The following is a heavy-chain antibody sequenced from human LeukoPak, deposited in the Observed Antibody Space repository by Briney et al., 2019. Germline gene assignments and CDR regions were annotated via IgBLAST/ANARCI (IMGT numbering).Heavy chain of an antibody. J-gene: IGHJ4*02. CDR3: AKDRYSGSSYFDY. V-gene: IGHV3-30*18. D-gene: IGHD1-26*01. CDR2: ISYDGSYK. CDR1: GFSFSNYE. Sequence: GRSLRLSCAASGFSFSNYELHWVRQAPGKGLEWVAVISYDGSYKNYADSVKGRFTISRDNSKNTLYLQMNSLRAEDTAVYYCAKDRYSGSSYFDYWGQGTLVTVSS.